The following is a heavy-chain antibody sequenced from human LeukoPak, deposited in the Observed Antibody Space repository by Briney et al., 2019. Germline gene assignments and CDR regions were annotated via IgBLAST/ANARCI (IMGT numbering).Heavy chain of an antibody. V-gene: IGHV4-59*01. CDR3: ASRKDGRDGYKFDY. D-gene: IGHD5-24*01. J-gene: IGHJ4*02. Sequence: SETLSLTCTVSGGSISSYYLSWIRQPPGKGLEWIGYIYYSGSTNYNPSLKSRVTISVDTSKNQFSLKLSSVAAADTAVYYCASRKDGRDGYKFDYWGQGTLVTVSS. CDR2: IYYSGST. CDR1: GGSISSYY.